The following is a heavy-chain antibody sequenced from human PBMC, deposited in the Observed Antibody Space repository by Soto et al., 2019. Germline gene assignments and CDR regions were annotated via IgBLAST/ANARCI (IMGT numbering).Heavy chain of an antibody. Sequence: EVQLLESGGGLVQPGGSLRLSCAASGFTFSSYAMSWVRQAPGKGLEWVSAISGSGGSTYYADSVKGRFTISRDNSKNTLYLQMNSLRAEDTAVYYCEKFRIPYGDYGDFDYWGQGTLVTVSS. V-gene: IGHV3-23*01. CDR2: ISGSGGST. CDR3: EKFRIPYGDYGDFDY. J-gene: IGHJ4*02. D-gene: IGHD4-17*01. CDR1: GFTFSSYA.